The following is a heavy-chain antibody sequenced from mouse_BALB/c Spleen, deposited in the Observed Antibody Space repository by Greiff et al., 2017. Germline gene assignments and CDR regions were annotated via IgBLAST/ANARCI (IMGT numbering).Heavy chain of an antibody. V-gene: IGHV1-87*01. CDR1: GYTFTSYW. J-gene: IGHJ3*01. CDR3: ARSRDNYPWFAY. D-gene: IGHD1-3*01. CDR2: IYPGDGDT. Sequence: QVQLQQSGAELARPGASVKLSCKASGYTFTSYWMQWVKQRPGQGLEWIGAIYPGDGDTRYTQKFKGKATLTADKSSSTAYMQLSSLASEDSAVYYCARSRDNYPWFAYWGQGTLVTVSA.